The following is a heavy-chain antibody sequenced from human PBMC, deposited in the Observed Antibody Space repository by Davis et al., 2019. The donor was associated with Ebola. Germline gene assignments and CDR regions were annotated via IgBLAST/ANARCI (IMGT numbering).Heavy chain of an antibody. CDR1: GFTFSDYW. CDR2: INGDGSTT. J-gene: IGHJ6*04. V-gene: IGHV3-74*01. Sequence: HTGGSLRLSCEASGFTFSDYWMHWVRQAPGKGLVWVSRINGDGSTTNYADFVKGRFTISRDNAKNTLYLQMNSLRAEDTAVYYCARKGGMDVWGKGTTVTVSS. CDR3: ARKGGMDV.